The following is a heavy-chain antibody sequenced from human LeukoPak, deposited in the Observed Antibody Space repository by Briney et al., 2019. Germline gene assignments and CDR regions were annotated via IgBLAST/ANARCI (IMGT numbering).Heavy chain of an antibody. CDR1: GFSLSSYP. Sequence: PGGSLRLSCAASGFSLSSYPMHWVRQAPGKGLEYVSRISRSGGSTYYANSVKGRFTISRDNSKNTLYPQMGSLRAEDTAVYYCASTYDSDSSGYYPFDYWGQGALVTVSS. V-gene: IGHV3-64*01. D-gene: IGHD3-22*01. CDR2: ISRSGGST. J-gene: IGHJ4*02. CDR3: ASTYDSDSSGYYPFDY.